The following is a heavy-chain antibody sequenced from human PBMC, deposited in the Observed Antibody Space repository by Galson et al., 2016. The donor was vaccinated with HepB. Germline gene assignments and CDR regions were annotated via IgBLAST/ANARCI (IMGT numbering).Heavy chain of an antibody. CDR2: INPSAGST. V-gene: IGHV1-46*01. Sequence: SVKVSCKASGYTFTTYYMHWVRQAPGQGLEWMGIINPSAGSTNYAPRFQGRVTMTTDTSSSTVYMDLSSLTSDDTAVYYCARDSDGDYAIDYWGQGSLVTVSS. CDR1: GYTFTTYY. CDR3: ARDSDGDYAIDY. D-gene: IGHD4-17*01. J-gene: IGHJ4*02.